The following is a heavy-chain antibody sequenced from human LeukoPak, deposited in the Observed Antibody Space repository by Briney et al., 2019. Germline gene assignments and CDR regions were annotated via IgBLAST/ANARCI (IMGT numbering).Heavy chain of an antibody. D-gene: IGHD3-22*01. CDR1: GYRFTSYW. J-gene: IGHJ3*02. CDR3: AKRGYDSSPFDAFDI. V-gene: IGHV5-51*01. CDR2: IYPGDSDT. Sequence: RESLKISGKGSGYRFTSYWIGWVRQMPGKGLEWMGIIYPGDSDTRYSPSFQGQVTISADKSISTAYLQWSSLKASDTAMYYCAKRGYDSSPFDAFDIWGQGTMVTVSS.